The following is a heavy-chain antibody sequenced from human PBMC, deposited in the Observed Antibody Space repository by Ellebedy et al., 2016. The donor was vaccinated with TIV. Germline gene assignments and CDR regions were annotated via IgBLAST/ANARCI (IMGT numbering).Heavy chain of an antibody. CDR2: ILQDGNGK. Sequence: PGGSLRLSCEASGFSFSDYCMTWVRQGPGKGLEWVARILQDGNGKYYVDSVKGRFSISRDNAKNSLYLQMNSLRAEDTAIYYCAKFLGFCSGATCVIDHWGQGTLVTVSS. CDR3: AKFLGFCSGATCVIDH. J-gene: IGHJ4*02. D-gene: IGHD2-15*01. CDR1: GFSFSDYC. V-gene: IGHV3-7*01.